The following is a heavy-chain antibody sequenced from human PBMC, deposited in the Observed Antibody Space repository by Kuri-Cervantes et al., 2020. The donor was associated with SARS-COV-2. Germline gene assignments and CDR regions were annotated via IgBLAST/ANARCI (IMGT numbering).Heavy chain of an antibody. CDR3: ARCIAAAGTYYYYGMDV. D-gene: IGHD6-13*01. CDR2: IWYDGSNK. Sequence: GESLKISCAASGFTFSSYGMHWVRQAPGKGLEWVAVIWYDGSNKYYADSVKGRFTISRDNSKNTLYLQMNSLRAEDTAVYYCARCIAAAGTYYYYGMDVWGQGTTVTVSS. V-gene: IGHV3-33*01. CDR1: GFTFSSYG. J-gene: IGHJ6*02.